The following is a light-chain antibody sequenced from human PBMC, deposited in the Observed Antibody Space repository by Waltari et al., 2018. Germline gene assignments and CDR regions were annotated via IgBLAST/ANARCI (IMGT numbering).Light chain of an antibody. CDR1: QGIFSA. Sequence: AFQLTQSPSSLSASVGDRVTISCRASQGIFSALAWYQKPGQPPKLLIYAASTLESGVPSRFSGSGSGTDFTLTISSLEAEDFATYYCQQFNTYPLTFGGGTRVDIK. J-gene: IGKJ4*01. CDR3: QQFNTYPLT. V-gene: IGKV1-13*02. CDR2: AAS.